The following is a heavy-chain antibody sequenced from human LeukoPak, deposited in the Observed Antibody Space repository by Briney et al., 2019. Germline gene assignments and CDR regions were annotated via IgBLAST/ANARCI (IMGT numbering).Heavy chain of an antibody. Sequence: ASVKVSCKTSGFSFTGYYLHWVRQTPGKDLEWMGWIYPASGGTKLAQKFQGRVTLNTDTSITTSYMKLGGLRSDDTAVYFFAKGIVLVAVPIAVPPYCDYWGQGTLVTVSS. D-gene: IGHD5-12*01. V-gene: IGHV1-2*02. CDR2: IYPASGGT. CDR3: AKGIVLVAVPIAVPPYCDY. CDR1: GFSFTGYY. J-gene: IGHJ4*02.